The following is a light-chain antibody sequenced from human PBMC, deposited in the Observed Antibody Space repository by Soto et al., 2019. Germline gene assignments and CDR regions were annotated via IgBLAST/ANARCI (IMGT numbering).Light chain of an antibody. CDR2: KAS. V-gene: IGKV1-5*03. J-gene: IGKJ1*01. Sequence: DIQMTQSPSTLSASIGDRVAITWRASDNIGPWVAWYQQKPGKAPKLLIYKASTLETGAPSRFAGSGSGTVFTLTITRLHPDDFAAYYCKHYNSYSSTFGHGTKVE. CDR3: KHYNSYSST. CDR1: DNIGPW.